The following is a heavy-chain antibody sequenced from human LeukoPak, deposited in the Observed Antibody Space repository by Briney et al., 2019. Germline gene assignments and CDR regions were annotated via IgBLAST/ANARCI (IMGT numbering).Heavy chain of an antibody. D-gene: IGHD5-18*01. CDR1: GFTFGNYT. CDR2: ISGSSGTI. V-gene: IGHV3-48*04. J-gene: IGHJ4*02. CDR3: AREKYSYGLPSPSRS. Sequence: PGGSLRLSCAASGFTFGNYTMNWVRQAPGKGLEWVSYISGSSGTIYYGDSVKGRFIISRDNSKNTVYLQMDSLRAEDTAVYYCAREKYSYGLPSPSRSWGQGTLVTVSS.